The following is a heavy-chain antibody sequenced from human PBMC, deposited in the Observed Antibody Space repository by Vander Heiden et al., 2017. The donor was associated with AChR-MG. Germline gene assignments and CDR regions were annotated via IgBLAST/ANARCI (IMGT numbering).Heavy chain of an antibody. CDR1: GYTFTGHY. Sequence: QVQLVQSGAEVKKPGASVKVSCKASGYTFTGHYMHWVRQAPGQGLEWMGWINPNSGGTNYAQKFQGRVTMTRDTSISTAYMELSRLRSDDTAVYYCARDLDNIAAAVGYYYYGMDVWGQGTTVTVSS. V-gene: IGHV1-2*02. CDR3: ARDLDNIAAAVGYYYYGMDV. J-gene: IGHJ6*02. CDR2: INPNSGGT. D-gene: IGHD6-13*01.